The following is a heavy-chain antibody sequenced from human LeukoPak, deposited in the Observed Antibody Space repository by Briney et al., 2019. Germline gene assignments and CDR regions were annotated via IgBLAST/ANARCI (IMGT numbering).Heavy chain of an antibody. V-gene: IGHV3-30-3*01. D-gene: IGHD2-21*02. Sequence: PGRSLRLSCAASGFTFSSYAMHWVRQAPGKGLEWVAVISYDGSNKYYADSMKGRFTISRDNSKNTLYLQMNSLRAEDTAVYYCARDLVVTAMRPYYFDYWGQGTLVTVSS. CDR1: GFTFSSYA. J-gene: IGHJ4*02. CDR2: ISYDGSNK. CDR3: ARDLVVTAMRPYYFDY.